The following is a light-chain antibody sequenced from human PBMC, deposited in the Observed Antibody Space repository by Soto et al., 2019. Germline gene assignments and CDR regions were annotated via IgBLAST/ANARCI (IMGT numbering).Light chain of an antibody. CDR1: QRINSY. CDR3: QQCYSTPRP. Sequence: DIQMTQSPSSLSASVGDRITITCRASQRINSYLNWYQQKPGKAPKLLIYAASNLKSGVPSRFSGSGSGTDFTLTITSLQPEDFATYFCQQCYSTPRPFGQGDKGEIK. CDR2: AAS. V-gene: IGKV1-39*01. J-gene: IGKJ1*01.